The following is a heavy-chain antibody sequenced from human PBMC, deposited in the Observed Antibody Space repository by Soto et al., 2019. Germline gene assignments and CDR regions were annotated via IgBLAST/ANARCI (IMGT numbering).Heavy chain of an antibody. Sequence: QVQLVQSGAEVKKPGASVKVSCKASGYTFTSYDINWVRQATGQGLEWMGWMNPNSGNTGYAQKFQGRVTMNRNTSISTAYIELSSLRSEDTAVYYCARGRVIFGVSTTDCFDPWGQRTLVTVSS. CDR2: MNPNSGNT. CDR1: GYTFTSYD. CDR3: ARGRVIFGVSTTDCFDP. D-gene: IGHD3-3*01. J-gene: IGHJ5*02. V-gene: IGHV1-8*01.